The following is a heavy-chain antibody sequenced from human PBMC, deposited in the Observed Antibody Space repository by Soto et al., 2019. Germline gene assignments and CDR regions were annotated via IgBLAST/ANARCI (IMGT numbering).Heavy chain of an antibody. CDR3: ARDRNYGSGRLDY. Sequence: GGSLRLSCAASGFTFSSYAMHWVRQAPGKGLEWVAVISYDGSNKYYADSVKGRFTISRDNSKNTLYLQMNSLRAEDTAVYYCARDRNYGSGRLDYWGQGTLVTVSS. J-gene: IGHJ4*02. CDR1: GFTFSSYA. CDR2: ISYDGSNK. D-gene: IGHD3-10*01. V-gene: IGHV3-30-3*01.